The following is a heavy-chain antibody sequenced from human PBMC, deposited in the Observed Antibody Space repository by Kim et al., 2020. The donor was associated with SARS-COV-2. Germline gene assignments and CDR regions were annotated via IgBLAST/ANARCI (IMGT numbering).Heavy chain of an antibody. Sequence: PGKGRFTISRDDSKNPLYLQMNSLKTEDIAVYYCTTDLRYCTNTNCYEVDYWGQGTLVTVSS. J-gene: IGHJ4*02. D-gene: IGHD2-2*01. V-gene: IGHV3-15*01. CDR3: TTDLRYCTNTNCYEVDY.